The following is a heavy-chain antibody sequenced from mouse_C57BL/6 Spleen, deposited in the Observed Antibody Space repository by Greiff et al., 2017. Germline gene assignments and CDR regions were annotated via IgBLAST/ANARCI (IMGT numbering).Heavy chain of an antibody. J-gene: IGHJ4*01. CDR2: IDPSDSYT. V-gene: IGHV1-59*01. Sequence: QVHVKQPGAELVRPGTSVKLSCKASGYTFTSYWMHWVKQRPGQGLEWIGVIDPSDSYTNYNQKIKGNATLTVDTSSSTAYMQLSSLTSEYSAVYYCARERGRDYAMDYWGQGTSVTVSS. CDR1: GYTFTSYW. CDR3: ARERGRDYAMDY.